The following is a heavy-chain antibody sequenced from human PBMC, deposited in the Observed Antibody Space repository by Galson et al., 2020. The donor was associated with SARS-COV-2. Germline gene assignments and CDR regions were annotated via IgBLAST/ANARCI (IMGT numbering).Heavy chain of an antibody. V-gene: IGHV4-38-2*02. Sequence: SETLSLTCTVSGHSIISGNYWGWIRQPPGKGLEWIGSIYHAGTTYYNPSLKSRVSMSVDTSKNQFSLKLSSVTAADTAVYYCARGEYNDYEGSVQDWGQGTLLSVSS. CDR1: GHSIISGNY. CDR2: IYHAGTT. CDR3: ARGEYNDYEGSVQD. D-gene: IGHD4-17*01. J-gene: IGHJ1*01.